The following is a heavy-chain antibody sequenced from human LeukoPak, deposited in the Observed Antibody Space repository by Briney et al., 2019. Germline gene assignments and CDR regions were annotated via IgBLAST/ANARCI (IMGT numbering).Heavy chain of an antibody. CDR1: GGSFSNYY. V-gene: IGHV4-34*01. J-gene: IGHJ4*02. D-gene: IGHD3-16*01. CDR2: INHSGST. Sequence: SETLSLTCAVYGGSFSNYYWSWIRQPPGKGLEWIGVINHSGSTRYNLSLKSRVIISVDTSKNQFSLRLTSVTAADTAVYYCARQLDHYDNIYYFDYWGQGTLVTVSS. CDR3: ARQLDHYDNIYYFDY.